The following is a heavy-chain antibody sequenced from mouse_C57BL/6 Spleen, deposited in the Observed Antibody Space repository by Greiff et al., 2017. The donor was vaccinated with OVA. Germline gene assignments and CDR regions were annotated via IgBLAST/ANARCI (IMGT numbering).Heavy chain of an antibody. J-gene: IGHJ3*01. CDR1: GYSITSGYY. V-gene: IGHV3-6*01. D-gene: IGHD2-4*01. CDR3: ARDTPYDYDGSWFAY. CDR2: ISYDGSN. Sequence: EVQLQQSGPGLVKPSQSLSLTCSVTGYSITSGYYWNWIRQFPGNKLEWMGYISYDGSNNYNPSLKNRISITRDTSKNQFFLKLNSVTTEDTATYYCARDTPYDYDGSWFAYWGQGTLVTVSA.